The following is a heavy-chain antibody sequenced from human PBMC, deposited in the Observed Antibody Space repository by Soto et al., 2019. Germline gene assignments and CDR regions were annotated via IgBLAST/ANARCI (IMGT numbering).Heavy chain of an antibody. CDR1: GFTFSSYG. D-gene: IGHD5-18*01. CDR3: ARDLGDTAMVTAFDY. Sequence: GGSLRLSCAASGFTFSSYGMHWVRQAPGKGLEWVAVIWYDGSNKYYADSVKGRFTISRDNSKNTLYLQMNSLRAEDTAVYYCARDLGDTAMVTAFDYWGQGTLVTVSS. J-gene: IGHJ4*02. V-gene: IGHV3-33*01. CDR2: IWYDGSNK.